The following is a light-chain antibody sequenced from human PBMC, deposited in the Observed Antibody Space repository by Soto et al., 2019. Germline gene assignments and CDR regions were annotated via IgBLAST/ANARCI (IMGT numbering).Light chain of an antibody. CDR3: QSYDSSLSDFHV. V-gene: IGLV1-40*01. J-gene: IGLJ1*01. Sequence: QSVLTQPPSVSGAPGQRVTISCTGSSSNIGAGYDVHWYQQLPGTAPKLLIHGNSNRPSGVPDRFSGSKSGTSASLAITGLQAEDEADYYCQSYDSSLSDFHVFGTGTKVT. CDR2: GNS. CDR1: SSNIGAGYD.